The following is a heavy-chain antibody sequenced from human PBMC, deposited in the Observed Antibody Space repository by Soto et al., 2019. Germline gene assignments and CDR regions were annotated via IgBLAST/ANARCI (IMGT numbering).Heavy chain of an antibody. CDR2: INAYNGNT. CDR1: GYTFTSYA. Sequence: ASVKVSCKASGYTFTSYAISWVRQAPGQGLEWMGWINAYNGNTKYSQRLQDRVSITANTSASTAYMELGSLRSEDTAVYYCARGPSYFDYWAREPWSPSPQ. V-gene: IGHV1-18*01. CDR3: ARGPSYFDY. J-gene: IGHJ4*02.